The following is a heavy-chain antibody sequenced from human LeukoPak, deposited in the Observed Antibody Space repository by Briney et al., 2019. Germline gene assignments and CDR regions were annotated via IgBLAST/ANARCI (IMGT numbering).Heavy chain of an antibody. CDR1: GGTFSSYA. CDR2: IIPIFGTA. CDR3: ARDVWGCSSTSCYGYLDY. D-gene: IGHD2-2*01. V-gene: IGHV1-69*13. J-gene: IGHJ4*02. Sequence: SVXVSCKASGGTFSSYAISWVRQAPGQGLEWMGGIIPIFGTANYAQKFQGRVTITADESTSTAYMELSSLRSEDTAVYYCARDVWGCSSTSCYGYLDYWGQGTLVTVSS.